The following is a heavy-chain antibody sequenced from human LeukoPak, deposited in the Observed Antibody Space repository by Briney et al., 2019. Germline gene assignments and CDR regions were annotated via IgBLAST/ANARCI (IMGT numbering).Heavy chain of an antibody. Sequence: TPSETLSLTCVVSGYSIRSGYYWGWIRQPPGKGLEWIGSIYYSGSTYYNPSLKSRVTISVDTSKNQWSLKLSSVTAADTAMYYCARGWQQLAYFDYWGQGTLVTVSS. CDR2: IYYSGST. CDR3: ARGWQQLAYFDY. D-gene: IGHD6-13*01. J-gene: IGHJ4*02. CDR1: GYSIRSGYY. V-gene: IGHV4-38-2*01.